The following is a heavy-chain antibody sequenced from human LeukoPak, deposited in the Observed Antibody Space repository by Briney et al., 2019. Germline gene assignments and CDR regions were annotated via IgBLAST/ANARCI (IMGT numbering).Heavy chain of an antibody. V-gene: IGHV4-34*01. CDR2: VNHSGST. D-gene: IGHD2-15*01. CDR1: GFTFSSYS. J-gene: IGHJ5*02. Sequence: PGGSLRLSCAASGFTFSSYSMNWVRQPPGKGLEWIGEVNHSGSTNYNPSLKSRVTISVDTSKNQFSLKLSSVTAADTAVYYCARGGTYCSGGSCYPRAKINWFDPWGQGTLVTVSS. CDR3: ARGGTYCSGGSCYPRAKINWFDP.